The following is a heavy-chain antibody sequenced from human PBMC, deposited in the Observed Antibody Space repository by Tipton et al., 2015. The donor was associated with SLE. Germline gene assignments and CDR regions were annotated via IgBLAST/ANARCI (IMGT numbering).Heavy chain of an antibody. Sequence: LRLSCTVSGGSISSYYWTWIRQPPGKGLEWIGYVYYSGSTKYNPSVKSRVTMSVDTSKNQFSLNLSSVTAADTAMYYCARDSSSWGGAFDIWGQGTMITVSS. CDR3: ARDSSSWGGAFDI. J-gene: IGHJ3*02. D-gene: IGHD6-13*01. CDR2: VYYSGST. V-gene: IGHV4-59*01. CDR1: GGSISSYY.